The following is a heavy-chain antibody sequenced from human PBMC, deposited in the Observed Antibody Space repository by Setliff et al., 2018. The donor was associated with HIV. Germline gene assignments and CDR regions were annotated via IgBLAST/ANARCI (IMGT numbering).Heavy chain of an antibody. V-gene: IGHV7-4-1*02. J-gene: IGHJ4*02. CDR2: INTNTGNP. Sequence: ASVKVSCKASGYTFTIYDITWVRQAPGQGLEWMGWINTNTGNPTYAQGFTGRFVFSLDTSVSTAYLQISSLKAEDSAIYYCARVSDTGVDPQTHRDYWGQGTPVTSPQ. D-gene: IGHD2-21*01. CDR1: GYTFTIYD. CDR3: ARVSDTGVDPQTHRDY.